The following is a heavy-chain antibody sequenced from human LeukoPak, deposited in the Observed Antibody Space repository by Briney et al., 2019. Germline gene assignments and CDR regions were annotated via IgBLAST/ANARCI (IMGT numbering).Heavy chain of an antibody. J-gene: IGHJ5*02. CDR2: IYSGGST. D-gene: IGHD3-22*01. V-gene: IGHV3-53*01. CDR3: AREGSSGYYSNP. CDR1: GFTVSSNY. Sequence: GGSLSLSCAASGFTVSSNYMSWVRQAPGKGMEWVSVIYSGGSTYYADSVKGRFTISRDNSKNTLYLQMNSLRAEDTAVYYCAREGSSGYYSNPWGQGTLVTVSS.